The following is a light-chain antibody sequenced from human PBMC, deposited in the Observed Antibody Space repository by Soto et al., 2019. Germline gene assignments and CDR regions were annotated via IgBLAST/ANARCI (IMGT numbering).Light chain of an antibody. V-gene: IGLV2-23*02. Sequence: QSVLTQPASVSGSPGQSITISCTGPSSHFDTYNLVSWYQLHPGKVPKLIIYEVFKRPSGISDRFSGSKSPSTVSLTISGLQAEDEADYQCGSHAGSNNYVFGTGTKVTVL. CDR3: GSHAGSNNYV. J-gene: IGLJ1*01. CDR2: EVF. CDR1: SSHFDTYNL.